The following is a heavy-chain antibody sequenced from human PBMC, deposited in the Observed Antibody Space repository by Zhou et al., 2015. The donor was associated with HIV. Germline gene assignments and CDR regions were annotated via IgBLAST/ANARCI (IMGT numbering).Heavy chain of an antibody. D-gene: IGHD6-13*01. V-gene: IGHV1-69*01. CDR1: GGTFSSYA. Sequence: QVQLVQSGAEVKKPGSSVKVSCKASGGTFSSYAISWVRQAPGQGLEWMGGIIPIFGTANYAQKFQGRVTITADESTSTAYMELSSLRSEDTAVYYCASEWGKAAAGTGLLDYWGQGNPGSPSPQ. CDR3: ASEWGKAAAGTGLLDY. J-gene: IGHJ4*02. CDR2: IIPIFGTA.